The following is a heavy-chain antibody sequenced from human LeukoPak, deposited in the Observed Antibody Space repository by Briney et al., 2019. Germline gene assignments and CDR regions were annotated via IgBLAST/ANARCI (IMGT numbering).Heavy chain of an antibody. CDR1: GFTFSSYA. J-gene: IGHJ4*02. CDR3: ARSASRGGLYHY. CDR2: ISSNGGST. D-gene: IGHD3-10*01. Sequence: GGSLRLSCAASGFTFSSYAMHWVRQAPGKGLEYVSAISSNGGSTYYANSVKGRFTISRDNSKNTLYLQMGSLRAEDMAVYYGARSASRGGLYHYWGQGTLVTVSS. V-gene: IGHV3-64*01.